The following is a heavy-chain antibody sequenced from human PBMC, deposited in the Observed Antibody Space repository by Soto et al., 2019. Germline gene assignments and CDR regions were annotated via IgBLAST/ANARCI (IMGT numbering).Heavy chain of an antibody. CDR1: GFTFSSYW. J-gene: IGHJ4*02. CDR3: ARDPHHVDYSDSSGYLDY. D-gene: IGHD3-22*01. CDR2: INSDGSST. Sequence: GGSLRLSCAASGFTFSSYWMHWVRQAPGKGLVWVSRINSDGSSTSYADSVKGRFTISRDNAKNTLYLQMNSLRAEDTAVYYCARDPHHVDYSDSSGYLDYWGQGTLVPVSS. V-gene: IGHV3-74*01.